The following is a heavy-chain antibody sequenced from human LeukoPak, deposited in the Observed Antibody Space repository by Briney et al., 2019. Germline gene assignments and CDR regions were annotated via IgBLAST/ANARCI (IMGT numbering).Heavy chain of an antibody. CDR1: GFTFSSYA. J-gene: IGHJ4*02. D-gene: IGHD1-26*01. Sequence: GRCLRLSCAASGFTFSSYAMHWVRQAPGKGLEWVAVISYDRSNKYYADSVKGRFTISRDNSKNTLYLQMNSLRAEDTAVYYCARVAYSGSYYFDYWGQGTLVTASS. CDR3: ARVAYSGSYYFDY. CDR2: ISYDRSNK. V-gene: IGHV3-30-3*01.